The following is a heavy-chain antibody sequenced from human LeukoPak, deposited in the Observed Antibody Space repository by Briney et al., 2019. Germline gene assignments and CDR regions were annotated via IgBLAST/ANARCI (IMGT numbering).Heavy chain of an antibody. CDR2: IIPIFGTA. D-gene: IGHD7-27*01. J-gene: IGHJ6*03. V-gene: IGHV1-69*01. CDR1: GGTFSSYA. CDR3: ARDSGDRYYYYYMDV. Sequence: SVKVSCKASGGTFSSYAISWVRQAPGQGLEWMGGIIPIFGTANCAQKFQGRVTITADESTSTAYMELSSLRSEDTAVYYCARDSGDRYYYYYMDVWGKGTTVTVSS.